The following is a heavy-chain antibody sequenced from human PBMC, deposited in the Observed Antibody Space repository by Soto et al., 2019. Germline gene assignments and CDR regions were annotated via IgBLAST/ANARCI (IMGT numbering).Heavy chain of an antibody. Sequence: QVQLQESGPGLVKPSETLSLTCTVSGGSISSYYWSWIRQPPGKGLEWIGYIYYSGSTNYNPSLKSRVTISVDTSKNQCSLKLSSGTAADTAVYYCARSPLKRATSESYYYMDVWGKGTTVTVSS. CDR3: ARSPLKRATSESYYYMDV. CDR2: IYYSGST. V-gene: IGHV4-59*01. J-gene: IGHJ6*03. CDR1: GGSISSYY.